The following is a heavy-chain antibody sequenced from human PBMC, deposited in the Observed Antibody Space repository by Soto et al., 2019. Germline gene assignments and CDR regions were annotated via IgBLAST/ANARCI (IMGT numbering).Heavy chain of an antibody. CDR2: ISAYNGNT. D-gene: IGHD3-10*02. CDR1: GSTFTSYG. Sequence: ASVKVSCKASGSTFTSYGISWVRQAPGQGLEWMGWISAYNGNTNYAQKLQGRVTMTTDTSTSTAYMELRSLRSDDTAVYYCAGGPLLCFLEFVPAAEAMHVWGQGT. J-gene: IGHJ6*02. V-gene: IGHV1-18*01. CDR3: AGGPLLCFLEFVPAAEAMHV.